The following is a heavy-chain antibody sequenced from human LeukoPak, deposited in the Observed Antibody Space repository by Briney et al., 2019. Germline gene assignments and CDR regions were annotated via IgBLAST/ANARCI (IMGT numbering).Heavy chain of an antibody. J-gene: IGHJ3*02. CDR1: GFTFSSYS. CDR2: ISSSSSTI. CDR3: ARDKEAFDI. V-gene: IGHV3-48*01. Sequence: GGSLRLSCAASGFTFSSYSMNWVRQAPGKGLEWVSYISSSSSTIYYADSVKGRFTISRDNAKNSLYLQMNSLRAEDTAVYYCARDKEAFDIWGQGTMVTVSS.